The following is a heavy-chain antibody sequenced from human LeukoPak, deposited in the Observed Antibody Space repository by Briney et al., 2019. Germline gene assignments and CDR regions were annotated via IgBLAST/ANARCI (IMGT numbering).Heavy chain of an antibody. CDR1: GYTFTSYG. CDR2: INPSGGST. Sequence: ASVKVSCKASGYTFTSYGISCVRQAPGQGLEWMGIINPSGGSTSYAQKFQGRVNMARDTSTSTVYMELSSLRSEDTAVYYCAREPVVVPVAFKVDGMDVWGQGTTVTVSS. J-gene: IGHJ6*02. V-gene: IGHV1-46*01. CDR3: AREPVVVPVAFKVDGMDV. D-gene: IGHD2-2*01.